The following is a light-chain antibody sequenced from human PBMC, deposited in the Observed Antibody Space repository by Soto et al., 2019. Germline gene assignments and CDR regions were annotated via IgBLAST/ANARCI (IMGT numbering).Light chain of an antibody. Sequence: QAVVTQPPSASGTPGQRVTISCSGSSSNIGSNTVSWYQQLPGTAPKLLMYTNNQRPSGVPDRFSGSKSGTSASLAISGLQSADEADYYCAAWDDSLHGPVFGGGTKLTVL. CDR3: AAWDDSLHGPV. CDR2: TNN. V-gene: IGLV1-44*01. CDR1: SSNIGSNT. J-gene: IGLJ2*01.